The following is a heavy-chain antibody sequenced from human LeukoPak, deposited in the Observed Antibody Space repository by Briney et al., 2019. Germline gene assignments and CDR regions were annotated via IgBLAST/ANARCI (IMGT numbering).Heavy chain of an antibody. Sequence: SETLSLTCTVSGGSISSYYWSWIRQPPGKGLEWIGYIYYSGSTNYNPSLKSRVTISVDTSKNQFSLKLSSVAAADTAVYYCARIEDYGGNSVNYWGQGTLVTVSS. D-gene: IGHD4-23*01. CDR2: IYYSGST. J-gene: IGHJ4*02. V-gene: IGHV4-59*01. CDR1: GGSISSYY. CDR3: ARIEDYGGNSVNY.